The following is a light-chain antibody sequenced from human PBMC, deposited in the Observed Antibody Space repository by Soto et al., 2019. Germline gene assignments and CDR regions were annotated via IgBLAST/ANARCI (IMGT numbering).Light chain of an antibody. Sequence: EIVLTQSPVTLSVSPGERATLFCRASQSASTNLAWYQHKPGQAPRLLIYGASTRATAIPARFSGCGSGTEFTLTIKSLESEDFAVYYCQHYNSWPRIAFGQGTRLEIK. CDR1: QSASTN. CDR2: GAS. CDR3: QHYNSWPRIA. J-gene: IGKJ5*01. V-gene: IGKV3-15*01.